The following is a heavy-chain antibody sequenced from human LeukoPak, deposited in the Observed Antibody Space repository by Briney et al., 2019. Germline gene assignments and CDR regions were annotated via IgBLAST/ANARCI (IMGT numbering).Heavy chain of an antibody. D-gene: IGHD6-6*01. CDR3: ARSSRLTFDY. CDR2: MSSSDDGR. J-gene: IGHJ4*02. V-gene: IGHV3-23*01. Sequence: GGSLRLSCATSGFSFSSYAMSWVRQAPGKGLEWVSAMSSSDDGRYYAASVRGRFTISRDTSRSTLYLQMNSLRAEDTAVYYCARSSRLTFDYWGQGTLVTVSS. CDR1: GFSFSSYA.